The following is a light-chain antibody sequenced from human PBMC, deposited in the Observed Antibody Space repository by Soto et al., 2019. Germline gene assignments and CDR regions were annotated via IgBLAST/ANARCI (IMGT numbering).Light chain of an antibody. CDR2: DDI. J-gene: IGLJ1*01. V-gene: IGLV1-51*01. Sequence: QSVLTQPPSGSAAPGQKVTISCSGTTSNVANNFVSWYQQFPGKAPKLLIYDDIRRPSGIPDRFSASKSGTSATLGITGLQTGDEADYYCGSWDSRLTANVFATGTKVNVL. CDR1: TSNVANNF. CDR3: GSWDSRLTANV.